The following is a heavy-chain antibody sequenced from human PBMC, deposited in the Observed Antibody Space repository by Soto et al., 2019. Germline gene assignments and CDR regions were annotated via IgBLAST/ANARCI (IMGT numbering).Heavy chain of an antibody. Sequence: QVQLVQSGAEVEKPGASVQVSCTASGYNFNNYAVHWVRQAPGQGLEWIGWINAGNGNTQYSPNFQSRVAITRNTGENKVYIQLSDLRSEDTSIYYCARGHLAVVPVASWQQYMDVWGKGTTVTVS. D-gene: IGHD2-2*01. CDR1: GYNFNNYA. CDR3: ARGHLAVVPVASWQQYMDV. J-gene: IGHJ6*03. V-gene: IGHV1-3*01. CDR2: INAGNGNT.